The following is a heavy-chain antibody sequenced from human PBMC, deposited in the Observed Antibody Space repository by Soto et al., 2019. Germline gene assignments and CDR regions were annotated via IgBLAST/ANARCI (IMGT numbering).Heavy chain of an antibody. CDR3: ARDRGLYYYGSGSPADL. CDR1: GFIFSDYY. D-gene: IGHD3-10*01. CDR2: ISGSGSIV. V-gene: IGHV3-11*01. J-gene: IGHJ5*02. Sequence: QVQLVESGGGLVKPGGSLRLSCAAPGFIFSDYYMSWIRQAPGKGLEWVSYISGSGSIVYYADSMKGRFTISRDNAKNSVYLQMNSLRVDDTAVYYCARDRGLYYYGSGSPADLWGQGVLVTVSS.